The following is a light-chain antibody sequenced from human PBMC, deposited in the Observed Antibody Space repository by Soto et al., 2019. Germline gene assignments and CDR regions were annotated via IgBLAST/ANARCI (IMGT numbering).Light chain of an antibody. V-gene: IGKV3-20*01. CDR3: QQYGSLSWT. Sequence: EIVLTQSPGTLSLPPGERAALSCRASQTLDTDYLTWYQHKPGQAPRLLIFGASSRATGIPDRFSGSGSGTEFTLTISRLEPEDSAVYYCQQYGSLSWTFGQGTRVEIK. CDR2: GAS. CDR1: QTLDTDY. J-gene: IGKJ1*01.